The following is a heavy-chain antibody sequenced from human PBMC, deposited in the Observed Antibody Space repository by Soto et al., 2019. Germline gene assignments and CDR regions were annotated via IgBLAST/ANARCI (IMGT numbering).Heavy chain of an antibody. CDR3: ARDERPYYYDSSGYYPSMYYFDY. CDR2: IIPIFGTA. Sequence: GASVKVSCKASGGTFSSYAISWVRQAPGQGLEWMGGIIPIFGTANYAQKFQGRVTITADESTSTAYMELSSLRSEDTAVYYCARDERPYYYDSSGYYPSMYYFDYWGQGTLVTVSS. CDR1: GGTFSSYA. D-gene: IGHD3-22*01. J-gene: IGHJ4*02. V-gene: IGHV1-69*13.